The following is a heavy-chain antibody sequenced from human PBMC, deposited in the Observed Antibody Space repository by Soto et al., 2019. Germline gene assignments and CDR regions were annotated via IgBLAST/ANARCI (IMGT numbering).Heavy chain of an antibody. J-gene: IGHJ6*02. D-gene: IGHD2-2*02. CDR3: ARDKGYCSSTSCYTPLGYYHYYGMDV. V-gene: IGHV3-33*01. CDR1: GFTFSSYG. Sequence: GGSLRLSCAASGFTFSSYGMHWVRQAPGKGLEWVAVIWYDGSNKYYADSVKGRFTISRDNSKNTLYLQMNSLRAEDTAVYYCARDKGYCSSTSCYTPLGYYHYYGMDVWGQGTTVTVSS. CDR2: IWYDGSNK.